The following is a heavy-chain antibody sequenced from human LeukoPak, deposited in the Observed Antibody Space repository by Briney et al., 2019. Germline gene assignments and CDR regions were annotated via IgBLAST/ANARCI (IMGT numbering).Heavy chain of an antibody. D-gene: IGHD6-19*01. CDR2: IGASDATT. CDR1: GLTFKKYA. CDR3: AKDLEAVAGTIVNDY. J-gene: IGHJ4*02. Sequence: GGSLTLSCAVSGLTFKKYAMNWVRQGPGKGLEWVSGIGASDATTYYADSVKGRFTISRDNSKNTLFLQLKSLRADDTGVYFCAKDLEAVAGTIVNDYWGQGTPVTVSS. V-gene: IGHV3-23*01.